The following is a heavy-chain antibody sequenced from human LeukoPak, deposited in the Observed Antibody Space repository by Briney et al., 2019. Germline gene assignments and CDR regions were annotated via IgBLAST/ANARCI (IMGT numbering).Heavy chain of an antibody. J-gene: IGHJ4*02. D-gene: IGHD5-18*01. Sequence: GGSLRLSCAASGFTFSDYSMHWVRQAPGKGLNWVAFIRYDGNNKYYADSVKGRFTISRDNSKNTLYLQMNSLRAEDTAVYYCARVGRGYSFNVYYFDYWGQGTLVTVSS. CDR1: GFTFSDYS. CDR3: ARVGRGYSFNVYYFDY. V-gene: IGHV3-30*02. CDR2: IRYDGNNK.